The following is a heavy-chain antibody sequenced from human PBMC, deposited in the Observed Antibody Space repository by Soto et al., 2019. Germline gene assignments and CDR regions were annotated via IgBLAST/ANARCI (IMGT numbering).Heavy chain of an antibody. J-gene: IGHJ6*02. V-gene: IGHV1-18*01. D-gene: IGHD5-18*01. Sequence: ASVKVSCKASGYTFSNYGISWVRQGPGQGLEWMGWISGYNGNTHYEEKVQDRIKMTTDTSTSTTYLELKSLRSDDTAVYFCARDPGFGFGYSYAFAMDVWG. CDR1: GYTFSNYG. CDR2: ISGYNGNT. CDR3: ARDPGFGFGYSYAFAMDV.